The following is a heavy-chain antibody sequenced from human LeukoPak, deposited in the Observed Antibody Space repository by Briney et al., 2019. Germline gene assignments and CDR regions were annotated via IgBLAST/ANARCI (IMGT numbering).Heavy chain of an antibody. CDR1: GGSISSHY. J-gene: IGHJ4*02. V-gene: IGHV4-4*07. Sequence: SETLSLTCTVSGGSISSHYWSWIRRPAGKGLEWIGHISASGSTNYNPSLKSRVTMSVDTSKNQFSLKLSSVTAADTAVYYCARDWGRSYFDYWGQGTLVTVSS. CDR2: ISASGST. CDR3: ARDWGRSYFDY. D-gene: IGHD3-16*01.